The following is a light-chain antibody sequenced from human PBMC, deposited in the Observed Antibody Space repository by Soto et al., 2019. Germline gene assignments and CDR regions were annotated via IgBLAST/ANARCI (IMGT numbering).Light chain of an antibody. J-gene: IGLJ2*01. CDR2: EVS. CDR1: SSDVGVYNY. V-gene: IGLV2-8*01. CDR3: SSFAGNNNLV. Sequence: QSALTQPPSASGSPGQSVTISCTGTSSDVGVYNYVSWYQQHPGKAPKLMIYEVSKRPSGVTDRFSGSKSGTTASLTVSGLQAEDEADYYCSSFAGNNNLVFGGGTKLTVL.